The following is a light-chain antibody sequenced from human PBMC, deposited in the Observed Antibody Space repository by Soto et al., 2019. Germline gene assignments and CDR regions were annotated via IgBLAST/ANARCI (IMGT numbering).Light chain of an antibody. CDR2: DVS. J-gene: IGLJ3*02. Sequence: QSALTQPRSVSGSPGQSVTISCTGTSSDVGGYNFVSWYQQRPGKAPKLMIYDVSKRPSGVPDRFSGSKSGNTASLTISGLQAEEEADYYCCSYAGIYTWVFGGGTKVTVL. CDR1: SSDVGGYNF. CDR3: CSYAGIYTWV. V-gene: IGLV2-11*01.